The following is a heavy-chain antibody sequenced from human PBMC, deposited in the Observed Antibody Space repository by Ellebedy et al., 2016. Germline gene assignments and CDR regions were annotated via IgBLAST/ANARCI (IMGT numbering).Heavy chain of an antibody. V-gene: IGHV4-39*07. D-gene: IGHD2-2*01. Sequence: SETLSLXXTVSGGSISSSSYYWGWIRQPPGKGLEWIGSIYYSGSTYYNPSLKSRVTISVDTSKNQFSLKLSSVTAADTAVYYCARGNPWPIVVVPAAQEYYYYYMDVWGKGTTVTVSS. CDR2: IYYSGST. J-gene: IGHJ6*03. CDR3: ARGNPWPIVVVPAAQEYYYYYMDV. CDR1: GGSISSSSYY.